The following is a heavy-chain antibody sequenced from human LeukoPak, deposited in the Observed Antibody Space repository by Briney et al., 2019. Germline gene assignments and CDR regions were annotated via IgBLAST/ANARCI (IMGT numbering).Heavy chain of an antibody. V-gene: IGHV3-7*01. CDR3: AGGYSGSYYPYYYYYGMDV. Sequence: GGSLRLSCAASGFTFSSYWMSWVRQAPGKGLEWVANIKQDGSEKYYVDSVKGRFTISRDNAKNSLYLQMNSLRAEDTAVYYCAGGYSGSYYPYYYYYGMDVWGQGTTVTVSS. CDR2: IKQDGSEK. D-gene: IGHD1-26*01. J-gene: IGHJ6*02. CDR1: GFTFSSYW.